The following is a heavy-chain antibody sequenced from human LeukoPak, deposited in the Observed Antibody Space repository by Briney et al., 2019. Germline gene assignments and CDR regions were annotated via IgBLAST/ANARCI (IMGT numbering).Heavy chain of an antibody. V-gene: IGHV4-59*08. CDR2: IYYSGST. CDR1: GGSISSYY. CDR3: ASLNSTYAFDI. Sequence: PSETLSLTCTVSGGSISSYYWSWIRQPPGKGLEWIGYIYYSGSTYYNPSLKSRVTISVDTSKSQFSLKLSSVTAADTAVYYCASLNSTYAFDIWGQGTMVTVSS. D-gene: IGHD2/OR15-2a*01. J-gene: IGHJ3*02.